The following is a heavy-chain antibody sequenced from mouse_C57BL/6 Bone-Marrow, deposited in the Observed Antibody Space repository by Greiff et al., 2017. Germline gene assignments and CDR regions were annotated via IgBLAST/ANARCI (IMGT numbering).Heavy chain of an antibody. CDR1: GYTFTSYW. CDR3: AIYYGSRLYYAMDY. J-gene: IGHJ4*01. V-gene: IGHV1-74*01. Sequence: QVHVKQPGAELVKPGASVKVSCKASGYTFTSYWMHWVKQRPGQGLEWIGRIHPSDSDTNYNQKFKGKATLTVDKSSSTAYMQLSSLTSEDSAVYYCAIYYGSRLYYAMDYWGQGTSVTVSS. CDR2: IHPSDSDT. D-gene: IGHD1-1*01.